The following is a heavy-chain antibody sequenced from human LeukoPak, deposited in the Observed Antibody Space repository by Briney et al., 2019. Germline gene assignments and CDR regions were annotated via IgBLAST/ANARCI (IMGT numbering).Heavy chain of an antibody. Sequence: GESLKISCKGSGYNFTNYWIGWVRQMPGKGLEWVGIVYPGDSDTRYSPAFQGQVTISADKSISTAYLQWNSLKASDTAMYYCARHYGSGNPWVDPWGQGTLVTVSS. D-gene: IGHD3-10*01. CDR2: VYPGDSDT. CDR3: ARHYGSGNPWVDP. V-gene: IGHV5-51*01. J-gene: IGHJ5*02. CDR1: GYNFTNYW.